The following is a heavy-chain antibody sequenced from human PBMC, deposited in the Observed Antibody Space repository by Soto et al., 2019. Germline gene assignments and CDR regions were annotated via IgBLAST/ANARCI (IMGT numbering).Heavy chain of an antibody. V-gene: IGHV3-30*18. J-gene: IGHJ6*02. D-gene: IGHD4-17*01. CDR3: AKDGYDYGDYTEYYYYYGMDV. CDR2: ISYDGSNK. Sequence: GGSLRLSCAASGFTFSSYGMHWVRQAPGKGLEWVAVISYDGSNKYYADSVKGRFTISRDNSKNTLYLQMNSLRAEDTAVYYCAKDGYDYGDYTEYYYYYGMDVWGQGTTVTVSS. CDR1: GFTFSSYG.